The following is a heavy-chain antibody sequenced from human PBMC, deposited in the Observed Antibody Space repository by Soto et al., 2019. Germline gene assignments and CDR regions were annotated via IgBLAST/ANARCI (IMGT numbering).Heavy chain of an antibody. CDR1: GGSFSGYY. D-gene: IGHD3-10*01. J-gene: IGHJ4*02. V-gene: IGHV4-34*01. Sequence: QVQLQQWGAGLLKPSETLSLTCAVYGGSFSGYYWSWIRQPPGKGLEWIGEINHSGSTNYNPSLKSRVTITVNTSQDQFLPKLGLVAGAGTAGDYCAGASAWARVWFGPYFDYWGQGTLVTVPS. CDR2: INHSGST. CDR3: AGASAWARVWFGPYFDY.